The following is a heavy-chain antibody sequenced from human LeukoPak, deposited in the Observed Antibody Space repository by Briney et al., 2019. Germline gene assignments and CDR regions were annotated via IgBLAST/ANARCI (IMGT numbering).Heavy chain of an antibody. CDR2: IIHIFGTA. J-gene: IGHJ5*02. V-gene: IGHV1-69*13. D-gene: IGHD3-3*01. Sequence: ASVKVSCKASGGTFSSYAISWVRQAPGQELEWMGGIIHIFGTANYAQKFQGRVTITADESTSTAYMELSSLRSEDTAVYYCASEGRRTYYDFWSGYAANWFDPWGQGTLVTVSS. CDR1: GGTFSSYA. CDR3: ASEGRRTYYDFWSGYAANWFDP.